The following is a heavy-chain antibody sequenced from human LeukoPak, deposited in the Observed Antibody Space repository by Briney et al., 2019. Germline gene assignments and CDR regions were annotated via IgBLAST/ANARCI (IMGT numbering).Heavy chain of an antibody. CDR2: ISSSGTTI. Sequence: PGGSLRLSCAAPGFTFSSYEMNWVRQAPGKGLEWVSYISSSGTTIYYADSVKGRFTISRDNAKNSLYLQMNSLRAEDTAVYYCARDVNWNYCDYWGHGTLVTVSS. V-gene: IGHV3-48*03. CDR1: GFTFSSYE. CDR3: ARDVNWNYCDY. J-gene: IGHJ4*01. D-gene: IGHD1-20*01.